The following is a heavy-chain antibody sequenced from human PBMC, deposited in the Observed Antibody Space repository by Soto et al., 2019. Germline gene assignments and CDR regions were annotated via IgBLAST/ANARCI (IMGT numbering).Heavy chain of an antibody. V-gene: IGHV4-31*03. CDR3: ARSSATMIVALFDY. Sequence: QVQLQESGPGLVKPSQTLSLTCTVSGGSISSGGYYWSWIRQHPGKRMEWIGYIYYSGSTYYNPSLKSRVTISVDTSKNQFSLKLSSVTAADTAVYYCARSSATMIVALFDYWGQGTLVTVSS. CDR1: GGSISSGGYY. CDR2: IYYSGST. J-gene: IGHJ4*02. D-gene: IGHD3-22*01.